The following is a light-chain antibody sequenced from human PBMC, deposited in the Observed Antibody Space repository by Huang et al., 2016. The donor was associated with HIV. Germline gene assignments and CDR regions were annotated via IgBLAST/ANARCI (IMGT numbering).Light chain of an antibody. V-gene: IGKV1-39*01. CDR2: AAS. CDR3: QQSYSNTFT. CDR1: QSISSY. J-gene: IGKJ3*01. Sequence: DIQMTQSPSSLSASVGDRVIITCRASQSISSYLNWYQQQPGKAPNLLFDAASSLQSGVATRFSGSGSGTDFTLTIRSLQPEDFATYYCQQSYSNTFTFGAGTKVDVK.